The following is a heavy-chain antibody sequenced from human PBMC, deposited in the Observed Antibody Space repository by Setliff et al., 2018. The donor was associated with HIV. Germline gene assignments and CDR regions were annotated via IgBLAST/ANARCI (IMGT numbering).Heavy chain of an antibody. CDR2: ISSDRGHT. CDR3: ARDRVGAFDY. J-gene: IGHJ4*02. CDR1: GFPFSAYN. D-gene: IGHD1-26*01. V-gene: IGHV3-21*01. Sequence: RLSCAAAGFPFSAYNIHWVRQAPGKGLEWVASISSDRGHTNYADSVKGRFTISRDNAKNSLYLQMNSLRVEDTSVYYCARDRVGAFDYWGQGTLVTVSS.